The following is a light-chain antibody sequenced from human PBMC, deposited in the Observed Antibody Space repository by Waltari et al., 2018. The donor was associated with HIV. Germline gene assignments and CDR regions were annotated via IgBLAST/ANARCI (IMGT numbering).Light chain of an antibody. J-gene: IGLJ3*02. CDR1: SSDVGGYNY. Sequence: QSALTQPASVSGSPGQSITISCTGTSSDVGGYNYVSWSQQHPGKAPKLMIYGVDNRPSGGSNRFSGSKSGNTASLTSSGLQAEDEADYYCSSYTTNNTLVFGGGTKLTVL. V-gene: IGLV2-14*01. CDR3: SSYTTNNTLV. CDR2: GVD.